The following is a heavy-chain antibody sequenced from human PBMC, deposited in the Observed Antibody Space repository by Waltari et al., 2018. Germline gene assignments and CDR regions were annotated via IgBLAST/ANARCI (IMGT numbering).Heavy chain of an antibody. V-gene: IGHV3-20*04. D-gene: IGHD3-16*01. J-gene: IGHJ4*02. Sequence: EVQLAESGGAVVRPGGSLRVTCVGSGFRFNDYGMSWVRRVPGKGLEWVSGITWNGGIISYSDSVKGRFTITRDNDKNSLSLQMTSLRVEDTALYYCARYLNWGLPRFDNWGQGTQVTVSS. CDR3: ARYLNWGLPRFDN. CDR1: GFRFNDYG. CDR2: ITWNGGII.